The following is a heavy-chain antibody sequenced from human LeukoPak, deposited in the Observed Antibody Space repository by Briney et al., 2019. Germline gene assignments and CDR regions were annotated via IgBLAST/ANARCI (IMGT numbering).Heavy chain of an antibody. J-gene: IGHJ4*02. CDR2: ILPIFGTA. Sequence: GASVKVSCKASGDTFSSYAISWVRQAPGQGLEWRGGILPIFGTANYAQKFQGRVTITADESTSTAYMELSSLRSEDTAVYYCARAQAIAVAGGGHFDYWGQGTLVTVSS. D-gene: IGHD6-19*01. CDR1: GDTFSSYA. V-gene: IGHV1-69*13. CDR3: ARAQAIAVAGGGHFDY.